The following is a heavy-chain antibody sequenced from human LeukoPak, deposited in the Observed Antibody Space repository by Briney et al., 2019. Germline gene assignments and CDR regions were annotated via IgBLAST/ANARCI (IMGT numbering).Heavy chain of an antibody. CDR3: ARGGTWPTYSDY. Sequence: PSETLSLTCGVYGGSFSGYYWSWIRPPPGKGLEWIGEINHSGSTNHNPSLKSRVTISVDTSKNQFSLKLTSVTAADTAVFYCARGGTWPTYSDYWGQGILVTVSS. J-gene: IGHJ4*02. V-gene: IGHV4-34*01. D-gene: IGHD5-12*01. CDR1: GGSFSGYY. CDR2: INHSGST.